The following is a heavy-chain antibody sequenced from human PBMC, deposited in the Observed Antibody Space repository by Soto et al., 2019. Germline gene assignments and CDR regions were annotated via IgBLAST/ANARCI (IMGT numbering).Heavy chain of an antibody. J-gene: IGHJ4*02. D-gene: IGHD3-10*01. V-gene: IGHV3-15*01. CDR1: GFSFSNAW. Sequence: PGGSLRLSCAVSGFSFSNAWMSWVRQAPGKGLEWVGRISRKTDGGTTDYAAPVKGRFTISRDDSKNTLYLQLNSLKTEDTAVYYCTTFYGSGSFYNRFFDDWGQGTLVTVSS. CDR3: TTFYGSGSFYNRFFDD. CDR2: ISRKTDGGTT.